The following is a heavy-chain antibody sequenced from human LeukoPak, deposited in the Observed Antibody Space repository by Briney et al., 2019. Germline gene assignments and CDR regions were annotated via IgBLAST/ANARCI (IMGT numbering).Heavy chain of an antibody. V-gene: IGHV3-48*03. Sequence: PGGSLRLSCAASGFTSSSYEMNWVRQAPGKGLEWVSYISCSGSTIYYADSVKGRFTISRDNAKNSLYLQMNSLRAEDTAVYYCARRLRRNYFDYWGQGTLVTVSS. CDR3: ARRLRRNYFDY. J-gene: IGHJ4*02. D-gene: IGHD4-17*01. CDR1: GFTSSSYE. CDR2: ISCSGSTI.